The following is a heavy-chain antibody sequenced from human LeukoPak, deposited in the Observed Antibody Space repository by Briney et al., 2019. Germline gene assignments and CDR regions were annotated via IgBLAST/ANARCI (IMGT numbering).Heavy chain of an antibody. CDR2: IKQDGSEK. V-gene: IGHV3-7*01. CDR1: GFTFSSYW. D-gene: IGHD6-19*01. Sequence: GGSLRLSCAASGFTFSSYWMSWVRQAPGKGLEWVANIKQDGSEKYYVDSVKGRFTISRDNSKNTLYLQMNSLRAEDTAAYYCAKDWGIAVAGTDAFDIWAKGQWSPSLQ. J-gene: IGHJ3*02. CDR3: AKDWGIAVAGTDAFDI.